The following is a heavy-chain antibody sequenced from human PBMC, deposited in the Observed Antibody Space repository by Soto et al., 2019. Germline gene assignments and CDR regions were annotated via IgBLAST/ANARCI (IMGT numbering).Heavy chain of an antibody. CDR2: ISAYNGNT. CDR3: ARDSGYSSMN. D-gene: IGHD6-13*01. V-gene: IGHV1-18*01. CDR1: GYTFTSYG. J-gene: IGHJ4*02. Sequence: QVQLVQSGAEVKKPGASVKVSCKASGYTFTSYGISWVRQAPGQGLEWMGWISAYNGNTNYAQKLPGXAXMXXDTPTSEAYMELSSLRSDDTAVYYCARDSGYSSMNWGQGTLVTVSS.